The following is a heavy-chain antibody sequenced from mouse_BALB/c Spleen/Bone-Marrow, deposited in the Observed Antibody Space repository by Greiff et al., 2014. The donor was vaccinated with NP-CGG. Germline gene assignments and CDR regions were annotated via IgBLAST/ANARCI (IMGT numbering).Heavy chain of an antibody. J-gene: IGHJ3*01. CDR2: ILPGSGTT. CDR3: ARLITTGGFAY. Sequence: QVQLKDSGAELMKPGASVKISCKATGYTFSTYWIEWVKQRPGHGLEWIGEILPGSGTTNYNEKFKGKATFTADTSSNTAYMQLSSLTSEDSAVYYCARLITTGGFAYWGQGTLVTVSA. D-gene: IGHD2-4*01. V-gene: IGHV1-9*01. CDR1: GYTFSTYW.